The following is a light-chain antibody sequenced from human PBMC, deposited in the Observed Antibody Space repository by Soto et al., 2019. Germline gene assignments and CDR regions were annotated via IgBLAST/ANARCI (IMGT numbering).Light chain of an antibody. CDR3: QHYESYSLT. CDR1: HSIRDC. J-gene: IGKJ4*01. V-gene: IGKV1-5*01. CDR2: DAS. Sequence: DIQITQSPSTLSASVGDSLTITCRASHSIRDCLAWYQQKPGKAPHLLIYDASNLESGVPSRFSGSGSGTKFTLTICSLRPDDFATYYCQHYESYSLTFGGGTRVEIK.